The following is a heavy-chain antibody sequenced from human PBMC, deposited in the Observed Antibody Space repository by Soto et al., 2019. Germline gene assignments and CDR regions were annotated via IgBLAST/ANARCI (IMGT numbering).Heavy chain of an antibody. D-gene: IGHD3-16*02. CDR3: ASSLVTPFDY. CDR2: INSDGSST. J-gene: IGHJ4*02. CDR1: GFTFSSYW. Sequence: GGSLRLSCAASGFTFSSYWMHWVRQAPGKGLVWVSRINSDGSSTSYAESVKGRFTISRDNAKNTLYLKMNFLRAEATAVYYCASSLVTPFDYWGQGTLVTVSS. V-gene: IGHV3-74*01.